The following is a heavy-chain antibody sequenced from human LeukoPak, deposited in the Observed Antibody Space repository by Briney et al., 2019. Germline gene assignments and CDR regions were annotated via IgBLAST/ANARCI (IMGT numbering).Heavy chain of an antibody. D-gene: IGHD3-10*01. Sequence: GGSLRLSCAASGFTFSSYAMSWVRQAPGKGLEWVSAISGSGGGTYYADSVKGRFTISRDNSKNTLYLQMNSLRAEDTAVYYCANIYYGSGSYRSGFDYWGQGTLVTVSS. CDR2: ISGSGGGT. J-gene: IGHJ4*02. CDR1: GFTFSSYA. V-gene: IGHV3-23*01. CDR3: ANIYYGSGSYRSGFDY.